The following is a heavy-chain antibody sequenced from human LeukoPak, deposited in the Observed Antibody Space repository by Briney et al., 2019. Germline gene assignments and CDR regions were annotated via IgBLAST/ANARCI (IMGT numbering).Heavy chain of an antibody. CDR1: GFTFSSYA. V-gene: IGHV3-23*01. J-gene: IGHJ4*02. D-gene: IGHD6-19*01. Sequence: PRGSLRLSCAASGFTFSSYAMNWVRQAPGKGLEWVSAISGSGGSTYYADSVKGRFTISRDNSKNTLYLQMNSLRVEDTAVYFCAKDPYQEVAGNDYWGQGTLVTVSS. CDR3: AKDPYQEVAGNDY. CDR2: ISGSGGST.